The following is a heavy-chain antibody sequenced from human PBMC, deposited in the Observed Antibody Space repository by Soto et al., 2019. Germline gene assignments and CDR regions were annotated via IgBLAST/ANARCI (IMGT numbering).Heavy chain of an antibody. CDR2: ISWNSSSI. CDR3: VKDRGVWGNYRPHDAFDI. V-gene: IGHV3-9*01. Sequence: EVQLVESGGGLVQPGRSLRLSCAATGFTFDDYAMHWVRQAPGKGLEWVSGISWNSSSIDYADSVKGRFTISRDNAENSLYLQMNSLRVEDTALYYCVKDRGVWGNYRPHDAFDIWGQGTMVTVSS. D-gene: IGHD3-16*02. J-gene: IGHJ3*02. CDR1: GFTFDDYA.